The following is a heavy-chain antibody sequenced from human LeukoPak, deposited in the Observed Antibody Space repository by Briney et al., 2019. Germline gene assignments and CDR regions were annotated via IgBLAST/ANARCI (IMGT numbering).Heavy chain of an antibody. V-gene: IGHV3-30*02. D-gene: IGHD3-22*01. CDR1: GFTFSSYG. Sequence: PGGSLRLSCAASGFTFSSYGMHWVRQAPGKGLEWVAFIRYDGSNKYYADSVKGRFTISRDNSKNTLYLQMNSLRAEDTAVYYCAKDRIRNYYDSSCDYWGQGTLVTVSS. CDR3: AKDRIRNYYDSSCDY. CDR2: IRYDGSNK. J-gene: IGHJ4*02.